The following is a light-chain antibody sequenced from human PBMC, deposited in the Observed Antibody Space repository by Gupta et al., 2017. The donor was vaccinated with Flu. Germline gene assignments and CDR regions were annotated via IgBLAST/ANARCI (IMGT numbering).Light chain of an antibody. CDR1: QGISSY. V-gene: IGKV1-9*01. CDR2: AAS. CDR3: QQLNSYPPT. J-gene: IGKJ4*01. Sequence: DIQLTQSPSFLSASVGDRVTITCRASQGISSYLAWYQQKPGKAPKLLIYAASTLHSGVPSRFSGSGSGTEFTLTISSLQPEDFATYYCQQLNSYPPTFGGGTKVEIK.